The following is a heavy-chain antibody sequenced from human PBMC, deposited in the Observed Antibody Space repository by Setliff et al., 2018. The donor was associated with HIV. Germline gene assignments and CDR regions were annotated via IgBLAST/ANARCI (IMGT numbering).Heavy chain of an antibody. V-gene: IGHV3-48*04. CDR3: ARGGSYSHGAFDI. CDR1: GFTFSTYS. J-gene: IGHJ3*02. D-gene: IGHD1-26*01. Sequence: GGSLRLSCAASGFTFSTYSMNWVRQAPGKGLEWVSYISGNNDAIHYADSVKGRFSISRDNARNSLYLQMNSLRAEDTAVYYCARGGSYSHGAFDIWGQGTMVTVSS. CDR2: ISGNNDAI.